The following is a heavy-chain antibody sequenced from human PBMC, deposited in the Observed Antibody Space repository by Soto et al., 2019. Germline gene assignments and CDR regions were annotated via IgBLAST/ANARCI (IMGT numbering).Heavy chain of an antibody. J-gene: IGHJ6*02. CDR2: VYTDGTA. CDR1: GNSMFNYY. Sequence: QVHLQESGPGLVKPSGTLSLICTVSGNSMFNYYWSWIRQPAGKGLEWIGRVYTDGTAIYNPSLKSRVTMSVDMSKNQFSLNVNSVTAADTAVYYCAKGWFVDGDYMHHVMDVWGQGATVIVS. V-gene: IGHV4-4*07. CDR3: AKGWFVDGDYMHHVMDV. D-gene: IGHD4-17*01.